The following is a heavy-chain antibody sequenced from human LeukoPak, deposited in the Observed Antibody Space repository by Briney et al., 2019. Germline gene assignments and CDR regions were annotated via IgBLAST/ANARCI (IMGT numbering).Heavy chain of an antibody. D-gene: IGHD4-17*01. CDR3: AKKGRTYTDYGGYYDYMDV. V-gene: IGHV4-59*08. J-gene: IGHJ6*03. Sequence: SETLSLTCTVSGGSISSDYWTRIPQPPGKGLEWIGYIHHSGSTKYNPSLKSRVTISVDTSKSHFSLNLRSVTAADTAVYYCAKKGRTYTDYGGYYDYMDVWGKGTTVTVS. CDR2: IHHSGST. CDR1: GGSISSDY.